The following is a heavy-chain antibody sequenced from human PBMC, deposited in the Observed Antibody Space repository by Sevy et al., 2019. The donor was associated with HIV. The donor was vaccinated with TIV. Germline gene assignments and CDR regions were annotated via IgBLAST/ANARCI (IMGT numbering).Heavy chain of an antibody. CDR3: AKGAGSSLLSAIAY. D-gene: IGHD2-15*01. CDR2: ISWNSATI. V-gene: IGHV3-9*03. Sequence: GGSLRLSCAASEFTFDDYGMHWVRQAPGKGLEWVSGISWNSATIVYADSAKGRFTISRDNARNSLYLQMNSLRVEDMAFYYCAKGAGSSLLSAIAYWGQGTLVTVSS. CDR1: EFTFDDYG. J-gene: IGHJ4*02.